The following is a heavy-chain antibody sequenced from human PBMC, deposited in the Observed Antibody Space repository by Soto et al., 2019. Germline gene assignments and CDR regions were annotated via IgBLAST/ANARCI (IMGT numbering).Heavy chain of an antibody. CDR2: IYYSGST. V-gene: IGHV4-59*01. Sequence: SETLSLTCTVSGGSIISYYCIFIRQPPGKGLEWIGYIYYSGSTNYNPSLKSRVTISVDTSKNQFSLKLSSVTAADTAVYYCARGGDFKNYEYYFDYWGQGTLVTVSS. J-gene: IGHJ4*02. CDR1: GGSIISYY. D-gene: IGHD1-7*01. CDR3: ARGGDFKNYEYYFDY.